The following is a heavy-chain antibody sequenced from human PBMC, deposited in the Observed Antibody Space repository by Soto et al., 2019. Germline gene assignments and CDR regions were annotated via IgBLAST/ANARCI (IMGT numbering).Heavy chain of an antibody. CDR3: AREEQQLVTDYYYYGMDV. J-gene: IGHJ6*02. Sequence: SVEVSFTASGYAFSSYYMHWVREGPGQGLEWMGIINPSCGSTSYAQKFQGRVTMTRDTSTSTVYMELSSLRSEDTAVYYCAREEQQLVTDYYYYGMDVWGQGTTVTVSS. CDR2: INPSCGST. CDR1: GYAFSSYY. V-gene: IGHV1-46*01. D-gene: IGHD6-13*01.